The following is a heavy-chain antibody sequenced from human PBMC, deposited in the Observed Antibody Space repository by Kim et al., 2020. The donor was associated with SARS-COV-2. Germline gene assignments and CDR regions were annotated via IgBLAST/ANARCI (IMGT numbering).Heavy chain of an antibody. CDR1: GFTFSSYA. CDR3: AKPPSDLPHRQFLADY. J-gene: IGHJ4*01. CDR2: ISGSSGST. Sequence: GGSLRLSCAASGFTFSSYAMSWVRQAPGKGLEWVSGISGSSGSTFYTDSVKGRFTISRDNSKDTLYLQMNSLRAEDTALYYCAKPPSDLPHRQFLADYWG. D-gene: IGHD2-2*01. V-gene: IGHV3-23*01.